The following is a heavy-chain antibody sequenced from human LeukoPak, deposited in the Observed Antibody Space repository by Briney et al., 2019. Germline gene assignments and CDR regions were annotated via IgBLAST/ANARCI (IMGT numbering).Heavy chain of an antibody. Sequence: GGSLRLSCAASVFTFSSYGMHWVRQAPGKGLEWVAVIWYDGSNKYYADSVKGRFTISRDNSKNTLYLQMNSLRAEDTAVYYCAKGFSYCSGGSCYPNTYYYYYMDVWGKGTTVTVSS. V-gene: IGHV3-33*06. CDR2: IWYDGSNK. J-gene: IGHJ6*03. CDR3: AKGFSYCSGGSCYPNTYYYYYMDV. D-gene: IGHD2-15*01. CDR1: VFTFSSYG.